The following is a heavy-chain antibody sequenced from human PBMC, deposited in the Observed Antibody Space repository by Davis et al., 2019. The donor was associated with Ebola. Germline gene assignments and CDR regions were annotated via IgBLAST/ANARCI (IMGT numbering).Heavy chain of an antibody. D-gene: IGHD6-19*01. CDR3: AKIIAVARFDI. J-gene: IGHJ4*02. V-gene: IGHV4-39*01. CDR2: ISYNGDA. Sequence: MPSETLSLTCTVSGGSIISDNHHWGWIRQTPGKGLEWIGSISYNGDAYYKSSLKSRVTIAVDTSRNQFSMRLVSMAAADAGAYYCAKIIAVARFDIWGQGTLVTVSS. CDR1: GGSIISDNHH.